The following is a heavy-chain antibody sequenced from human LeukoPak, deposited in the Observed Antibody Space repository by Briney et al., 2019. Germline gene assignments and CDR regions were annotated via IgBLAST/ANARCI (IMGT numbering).Heavy chain of an antibody. J-gene: IGHJ6*03. CDR1: GGSIRSSSYY. D-gene: IGHD6-19*01. CDR2: IYYSGST. CDR3: ARVSGQFYFYYYMDV. V-gene: IGHV4-39*01. Sequence: SETLSLTCTVSGGSIRSSSYYWGWIRQPPGKGLEWIGSIYYSGSTYYNPSLKSRVTISVDTSKNQFSLRLSSVTAADAAVYYCARVSGQFYFYYYMDVWGKGTTVTISS.